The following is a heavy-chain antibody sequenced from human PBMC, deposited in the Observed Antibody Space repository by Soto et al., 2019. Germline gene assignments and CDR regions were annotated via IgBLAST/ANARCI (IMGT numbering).Heavy chain of an antibody. D-gene: IGHD2-15*01. CDR1: GYTFSNYY. CDR2: INPSDGTT. V-gene: IGHV1-46*03. CDR3: ATVDCSGGSCSRFDY. J-gene: IGHJ4*02. Sequence: QVQLVQSGAEVKKPGASVKVSCKASGYTFSNYYMQWVRQAPGQGLEWVGIINPSDGTTSYEQKFQGRVTMTRDTSTSTVYMELSSLRSEDAAVYYCATVDCSGGSCSRFDYWGQGTLVTVSS.